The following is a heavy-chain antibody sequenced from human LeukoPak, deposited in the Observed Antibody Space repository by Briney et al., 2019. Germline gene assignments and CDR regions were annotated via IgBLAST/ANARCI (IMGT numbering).Heavy chain of an antibody. Sequence: GGSLRLSCAASGFTFSSYSINWVRQAAGKGLEWVSYISSSSSTINCADSVRGRFTISRDNAKNSLFLQMNSLRAEDTAVYYCARVVAYYYDSSGYLDYWGQGTLVTVSS. CDR1: GFTFSSYS. V-gene: IGHV3-48*01. CDR2: ISSSSSTI. J-gene: IGHJ4*02. CDR3: ARVVAYYYDSSGYLDY. D-gene: IGHD3-22*01.